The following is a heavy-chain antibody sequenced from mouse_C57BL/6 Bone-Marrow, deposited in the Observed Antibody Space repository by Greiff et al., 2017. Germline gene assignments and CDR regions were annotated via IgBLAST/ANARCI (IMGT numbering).Heavy chain of an antibody. D-gene: IGHD1-1*01. Sequence: VQLQQSGAELVRPGASVKLSCTASGFNIKDDYMHWVKQRPEQGLEWIGWIDPANGDTEYASKFQGKATITADTSSNTAYLQLSSLTSEDTAVYYCTTVFITTVVATGAMDYWGQGTSVTVSS. J-gene: IGHJ4*01. CDR3: TTVFITTVVATGAMDY. CDR1: GFNIKDDY. V-gene: IGHV14-4*01. CDR2: IDPANGDT.